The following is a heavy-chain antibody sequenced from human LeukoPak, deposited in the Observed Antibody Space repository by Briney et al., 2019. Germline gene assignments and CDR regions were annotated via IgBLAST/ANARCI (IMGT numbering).Heavy chain of an antibody. D-gene: IGHD3-3*01. J-gene: IGHJ4*02. V-gene: IGHV1-2*02. Sequence: ASVKVSCKASGYTFTGYYTHWVRQAPGQGLEWMGWINPNSGGTNYAQKLQGRVTMTTDTSTSTAYMELRSLRSDDTAVYYCARDGVGDFWSGYSDYWGQGTLVTVSS. CDR3: ARDGVGDFWSGYSDY. CDR1: GYTFTGYY. CDR2: INPNSGGT.